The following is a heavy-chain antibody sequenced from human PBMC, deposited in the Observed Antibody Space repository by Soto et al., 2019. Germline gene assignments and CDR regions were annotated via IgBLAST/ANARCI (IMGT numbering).Heavy chain of an antibody. CDR1: GYSFAGYW. CDR2: IDPSDSQT. J-gene: IGHJ4*02. CDR3: ARQIYDSDTGPNFQYSFDS. Sequence: ESLTISFKGSGYSFAGYWITLVRQKPGKGLEWMGRIDPSDSQTYYSPSFRGHVTISATKSITTVFLQWSSLRASDSAMYYCARQIYDSDTGPNFQYSFDSWGQGTPVTVSS. D-gene: IGHD3-22*01. V-gene: IGHV5-10-1*01.